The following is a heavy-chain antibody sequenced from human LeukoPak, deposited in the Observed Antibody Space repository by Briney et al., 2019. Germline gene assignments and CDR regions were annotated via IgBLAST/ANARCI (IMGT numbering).Heavy chain of an antibody. D-gene: IGHD6-19*01. CDR2: ISSGSIYI. CDR1: GFTFSSYS. J-gene: IGHJ4*02. Sequence: GGSLRLSCAASGFTFSSYSMNWVRQAPGKGLEWVSSISSGSIYIYYADSVKGRFTISRDNSKNALYLQMNNLRAEDTAVYYCAKDSVVVAGLVNYFDYWGQGTLVTVSS. V-gene: IGHV3-21*04. CDR3: AKDSVVVAGLVNYFDY.